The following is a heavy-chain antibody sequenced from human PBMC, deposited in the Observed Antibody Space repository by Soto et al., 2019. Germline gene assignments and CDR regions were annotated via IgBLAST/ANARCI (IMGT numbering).Heavy chain of an antibody. CDR3: VRTTAVAGTPEFDY. CDR1: GFNCRSYA. V-gene: IGHV3-30-3*01. D-gene: IGHD6-19*01. CDR2: ISYDEGSKK. Sequence: GVSRRLSWAASGFNCRSYAMSWVRQAPSKGLEWVTVISYDEGSKKDYADSVKGRFTISRDNSKNTLYLQMNSLRVEDTAVYYCVRTTAVAGTPEFDYLGQGTLVTVSS. J-gene: IGHJ4*02.